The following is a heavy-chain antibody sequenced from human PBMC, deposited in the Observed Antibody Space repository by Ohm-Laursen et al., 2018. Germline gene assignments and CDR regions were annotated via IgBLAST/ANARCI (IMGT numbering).Heavy chain of an antibody. CDR1: GFTFDDYS. J-gene: IGHJ6*02. D-gene: IGHD5-12*01. CDR2: IGSGYTP. V-gene: IGHV3-69-1*02. Sequence: SLRLSCAASGFTFDDYSMHWVRQAPGKGLEWVSYIGSGYTPHYADSVKGRFTISRDNAKNSLYLQMTSLTAEDTAVYYCAREGGYDSPGNYYGMDVWGQGTTVTVSS. CDR3: AREGGYDSPGNYYGMDV.